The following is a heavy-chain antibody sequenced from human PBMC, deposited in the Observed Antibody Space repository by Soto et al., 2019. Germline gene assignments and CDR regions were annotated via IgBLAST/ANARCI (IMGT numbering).Heavy chain of an antibody. CDR3: AREAEMATITDY. V-gene: IGHV4-61*01. D-gene: IGHD5-12*01. CDR2: IYYSGST. J-gene: IGHJ4*02. Sequence: QVQLQESGPGLVKPSETLSLTCTVSGGSVSSGSYYWSWIRQPPGKGLEWIGYIYYSGSTNYNPSLKSRXXIXVXXSKNQFSLKLSSVTAADTAVYYCAREAEMATITDYWGQGTLVTVSS. CDR1: GGSVSSGSYY.